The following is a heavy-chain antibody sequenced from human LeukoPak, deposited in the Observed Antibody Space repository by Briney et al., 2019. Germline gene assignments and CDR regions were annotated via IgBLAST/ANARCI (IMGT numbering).Heavy chain of an antibody. Sequence: PGGSLRLSCAASGFTFSSYGMSWVRQAPGKGLEWVSFIYSDNTHYSDSVKGRFTISRDNSKNTLYLQMNSLRAEDTAVYYCARRAGAYSHPYDYWSQGTLVTVSS. CDR1: GFTFSSYG. D-gene: IGHD4/OR15-4a*01. V-gene: IGHV3-53*01. J-gene: IGHJ4*02. CDR3: ARRAGAYSHPYDY. CDR2: IYSDNT.